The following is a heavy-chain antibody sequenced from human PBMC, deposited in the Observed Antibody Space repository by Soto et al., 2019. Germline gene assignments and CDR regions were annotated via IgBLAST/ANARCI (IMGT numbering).Heavy chain of an antibody. V-gene: IGHV3-48*03. CDR3: ARDNTGVGSGYPGDAFDI. D-gene: IGHD3-22*01. CDR2: ISSSGSTI. Sequence: EVQLVESGGGLVQPGGSLRLSCAASGFTFSSYEMNWVRQAPGKGLEWVSYISSSGSTIYYADSVKGRFTISRDNATNSLYLQMNSLRAEDTAVYYCARDNTGVGSGYPGDAFDIWGQGTMVTVSS. J-gene: IGHJ3*02. CDR1: GFTFSSYE.